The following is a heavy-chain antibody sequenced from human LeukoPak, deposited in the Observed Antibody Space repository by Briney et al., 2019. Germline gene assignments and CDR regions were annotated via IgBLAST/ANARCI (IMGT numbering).Heavy chain of an antibody. CDR2: IWYDGSNK. CDR3: ARDLRLTRHYYDSSGYYFDY. CDR1: GFTFSSYG. Sequence: GGSLRLSCAASGFTFSSYGMHWVRQAPGKGLEWVAVIWYDGSNKYYADSVKGRFTISRDNSKNTLYLQMNSLRAEDTAVYYCARDLRLTRHYYDSSGYYFDYWGQGTLVAVSS. D-gene: IGHD3-22*01. V-gene: IGHV3-33*01. J-gene: IGHJ4*02.